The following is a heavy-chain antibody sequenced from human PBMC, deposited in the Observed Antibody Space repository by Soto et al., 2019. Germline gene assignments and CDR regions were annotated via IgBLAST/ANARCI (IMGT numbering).Heavy chain of an antibody. V-gene: IGHV1-69*02. CDR3: ARTGIQEIQEQGYYYYDGMDL. J-gene: IGHJ6*02. Sequence: QVQLVQSGAEVKKPGSSVKVSCKASGGTFSSYTISWVRQAPGQGLEWMGRIITILGIANYAQKFQGRVKITADKSTRTAHMELSSLRSEDAAAYYCARTGIQEIQEQGYYYYDGMDLWGHGTTVTVFS. CDR1: GGTFSSYT. CDR2: IITILGIA. D-gene: IGHD5-18*01.